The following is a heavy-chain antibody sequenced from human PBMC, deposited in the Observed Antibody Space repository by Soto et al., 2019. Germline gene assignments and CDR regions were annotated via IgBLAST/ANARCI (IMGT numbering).Heavy chain of an antibody. CDR2: ISAYNGNT. CDR3: ARDSPPIAS. CDR1: GYTFTSYA. Sequence: QVQLVQSGAEVKKPGASVKVSCKASGYTFTSYAISWVRQAPGQGLEWMGWISAYNGNTNYAQNLQARATMTTDTATSTAYMELRSLGSDDPAVYCCARDSPPIASWGQGTLVTVSS. J-gene: IGHJ5*02. V-gene: IGHV1-18*01.